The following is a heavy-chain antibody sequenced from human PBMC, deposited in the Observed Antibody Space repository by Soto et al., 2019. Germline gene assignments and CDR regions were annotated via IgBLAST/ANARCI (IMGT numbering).Heavy chain of an antibody. J-gene: IGHJ4*02. CDR3: ARVRLYGGSCYSCLDY. V-gene: IGHV4-30-4*01. D-gene: IGHD2-15*01. CDR1: GGSISSGDYY. CDR2: IYYSGST. Sequence: SETLSLTCTVSGGSISSGDYYWSWIRQPPGKGLEWIGYIYYSGSTYYNPSLKSRVTISVDTSKNQFSLKLSSVTAADTAVYYCARVRLYGGSCYSCLDYWGQGTLVTVSS.